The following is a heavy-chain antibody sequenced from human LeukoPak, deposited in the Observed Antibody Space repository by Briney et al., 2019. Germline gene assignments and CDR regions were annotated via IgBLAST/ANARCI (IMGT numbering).Heavy chain of an antibody. J-gene: IGHJ4*02. Sequence: GESLRLSCAVSGFTVSSSYMSWVRQAPGKGLEWVAFVYGDDNTYYADSVKGRFTISRDNSKNAFYLQMINLRADDTAVYYCARGVVRIIPIDHWGQGTLVTVSS. CDR1: GFTVSSSY. D-gene: IGHD2-15*01. V-gene: IGHV3-53*01. CDR3: ARGVVRIIPIDH. CDR2: VYGDDNT.